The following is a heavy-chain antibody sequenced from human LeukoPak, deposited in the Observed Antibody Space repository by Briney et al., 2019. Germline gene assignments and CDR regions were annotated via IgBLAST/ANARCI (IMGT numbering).Heavy chain of an antibody. Sequence: PGRSLRLSCAASGFTFSSYATSWVRQAPGKGLEWVSGISGSGGSTNYADSVKGRFTISRDNSKNTLYLQMNSLRAEDTAVYYCAKDNRYDILTSFDYWGQGTLVTVSS. J-gene: IGHJ4*02. V-gene: IGHV3-23*01. D-gene: IGHD3-9*01. CDR1: GFTFSSYA. CDR2: ISGSGGST. CDR3: AKDNRYDILTSFDY.